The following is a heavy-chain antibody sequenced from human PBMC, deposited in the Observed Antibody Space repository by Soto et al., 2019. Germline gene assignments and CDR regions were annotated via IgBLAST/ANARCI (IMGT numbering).Heavy chain of an antibody. Sequence: QVQLVESGGGVVQPGRSLRLSCAASGFTFSSYGMHWVRQAPGKGLEWVAVISYDGSNKYYADSVKGRFTISRDNSKNTLYLQMNSLRAEDTAVYYCAKVVGAPTYFDYWGQGTLVTVSS. D-gene: IGHD1-26*01. CDR2: ISYDGSNK. V-gene: IGHV3-30*18. CDR1: GFTFSSYG. J-gene: IGHJ4*02. CDR3: AKVVGAPTYFDY.